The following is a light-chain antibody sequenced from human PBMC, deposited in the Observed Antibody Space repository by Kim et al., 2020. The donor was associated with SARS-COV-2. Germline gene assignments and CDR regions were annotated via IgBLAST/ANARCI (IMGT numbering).Light chain of an antibody. J-gene: IGKJ5*01. CDR1: EDVSDY. CDR2: DAA. CDR3: QQYDAPPFT. Sequence: ASVGDRVTITCQASEDVSDYFNWYHQKPGEAPKVLIRDAASLESGVPSRFSRGGYGTEFSLTISSVQPEDMGTYYCQQYDAPPFTFGQGTRLEIK. V-gene: IGKV1-33*01.